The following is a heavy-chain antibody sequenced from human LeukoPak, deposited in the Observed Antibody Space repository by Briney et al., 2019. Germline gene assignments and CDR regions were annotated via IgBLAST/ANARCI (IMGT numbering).Heavy chain of an antibody. Sequence: GGSLRLSCVVSGFTFSTSAMSWVRQAPGKGLEWVSGISESGGSTYYADSVKGRFTSSRDNSKNTLYLQMNNLRAEDTAVYYCARGRYDFWSGYSATYYYYYGMDVWGQGTTVAVSS. CDR3: ARGRYDFWSGYSATYYYYYGMDV. J-gene: IGHJ6*02. D-gene: IGHD3-3*01. V-gene: IGHV3-23*01. CDR2: ISESGGST. CDR1: GFTFSTSA.